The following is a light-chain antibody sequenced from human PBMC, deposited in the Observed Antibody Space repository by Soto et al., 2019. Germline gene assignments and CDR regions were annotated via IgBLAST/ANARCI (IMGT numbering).Light chain of an antibody. V-gene: IGKV3-20*01. CDR3: QECGTPPIT. CDR2: GAS. Sequence: EIVCTQSPATLSLSPGERATLSCRASQRVSSSYLAWYQQKAGQPTRLLIYGASSRATGIPDRFSGSASGTDFPPTISRLPADDSAVYYCQECGTPPITVGGGTRRENK. J-gene: IGKJ5*01. CDR1: QRVSSSY.